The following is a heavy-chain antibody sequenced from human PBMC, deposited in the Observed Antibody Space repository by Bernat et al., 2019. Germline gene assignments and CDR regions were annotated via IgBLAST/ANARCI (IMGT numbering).Heavy chain of an antibody. Sequence: QLQLQESGPGLVKPSETLSLTCTVSGGSISSSSYYWGWIRQPPGKGLEWIGSIYYSGSTYYDPSLKSRVTISVDTSKNQFSLKLSSVTAADTAVYYCASPMGPETGIVDYWGQGTLVTVSS. CDR1: GGSISSSSYY. V-gene: IGHV4-39*01. CDR3: ASPMGPETGIVDY. J-gene: IGHJ4*02. CDR2: IYYSGST. D-gene: IGHD1-14*01.